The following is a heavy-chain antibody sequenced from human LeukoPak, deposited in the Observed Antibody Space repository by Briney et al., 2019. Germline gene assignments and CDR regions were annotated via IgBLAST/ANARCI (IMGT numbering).Heavy chain of an antibody. Sequence: ASVKVSCKASGGTFSSYAISWVRQAPGQGLEWMGGIIPIFGTANYAQKFQGRVTITADESTSTAYMELSSLRSEDTAVYYCARVVLRFLEWVCVDVWGKGTTVTVSS. V-gene: IGHV1-69*01. CDR3: ARVVLRFLEWVCVDV. CDR2: IIPIFGTA. CDR1: GGTFSSYA. D-gene: IGHD3-3*01. J-gene: IGHJ6*04.